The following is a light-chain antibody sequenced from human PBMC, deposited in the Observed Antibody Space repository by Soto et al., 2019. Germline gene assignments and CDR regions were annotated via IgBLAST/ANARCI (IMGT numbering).Light chain of an antibody. J-gene: IGKJ1*01. CDR1: QGISSY. V-gene: IGKV1-8*01. CDR2: AAS. CDR3: QQYYSSLWT. Sequence: AIRMTQSPSSLSASTGDRVTITCRASQGISSYLAWYQQKPGKAPKLLIYAASTLRSGVPSRFSGSGSGTDFTLTISCLQSEDFATYYCQQYYSSLWTFGQGTKVEIK.